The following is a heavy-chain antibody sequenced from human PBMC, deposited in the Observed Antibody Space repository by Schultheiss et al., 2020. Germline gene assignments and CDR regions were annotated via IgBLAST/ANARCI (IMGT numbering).Heavy chain of an antibody. CDR1: AGSFSGYY. J-gene: IGHJ6*03. CDR2: INHSGST. D-gene: IGHD6-6*01. Sequence: SETLPLTCAVYAGSFSGYYWSWIRQPPGKALEWIGEINHSGSTNYNPSLKSRVTISVDTSKNQFSLKLRSVTAADTAVYYCARVPPGWEQLLRYYYYYMDVWGKGTTV. CDR3: ARVPPGWEQLLRYYYYYMDV. V-gene: IGHV4-34*01.